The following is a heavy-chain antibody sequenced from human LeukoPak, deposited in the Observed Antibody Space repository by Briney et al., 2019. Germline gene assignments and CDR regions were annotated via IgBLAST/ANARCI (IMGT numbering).Heavy chain of an antibody. D-gene: IGHD3-22*01. Sequence: GSLRISCAASGFTFSSYAMNWVRQAPGKGLEWVSYISSTGSNIYYADSVKGRFTISRDNAKNSLYLLMNSLRTEDTAVYYCTATYYYDGSGHYWGQGTLVTVSS. CDR2: ISSTGSNI. CDR3: TATYYYDGSGHY. J-gene: IGHJ4*02. CDR1: GFTFSSYA. V-gene: IGHV3-48*04.